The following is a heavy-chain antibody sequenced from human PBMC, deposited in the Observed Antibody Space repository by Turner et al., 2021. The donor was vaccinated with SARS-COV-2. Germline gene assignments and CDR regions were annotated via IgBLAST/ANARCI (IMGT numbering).Heavy chain of an antibody. V-gene: IGHV1-2*02. Sequence: QVQLVQSGAEVKKPRASVKVSCKASGYTFTGYYMHWVRQAPGQGLEWIGWINPNSGGTSYAQEFQGRVTMTRDTSISTAYMELSRLRSDYTAVYYCARRQLGWGLIDYWGQGTLVTVSS. CDR1: GYTFTGYY. CDR3: ARRQLGWGLIDY. D-gene: IGHD2-21*01. CDR2: INPNSGGT. J-gene: IGHJ4*02.